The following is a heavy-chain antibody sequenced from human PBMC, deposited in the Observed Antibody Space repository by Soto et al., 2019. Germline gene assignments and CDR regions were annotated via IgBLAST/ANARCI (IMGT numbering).Heavy chain of an antibody. J-gene: IGHJ5*02. CDR1: GFNFSSSA. Sequence: PGGSLRLSCAASGFNFSSSAMYWVRQAPGKGLEWMAVLSDDANNRYYADSVRGRFTISRDNSKNTLYLQMNSLSADDTAVYYCARASMVRGIIRWFDPWGQGTLVTVSS. V-gene: IGHV3-30*14. D-gene: IGHD3-10*01. CDR3: ARASMVRGIIRWFDP. CDR2: LSDDANNR.